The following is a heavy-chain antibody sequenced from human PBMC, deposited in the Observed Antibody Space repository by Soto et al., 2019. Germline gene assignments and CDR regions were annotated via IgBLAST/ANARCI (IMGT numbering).Heavy chain of an antibody. CDR3: ASGGNWFAH. CDR2: MYYNGNI. Sequence: PSATXSLTCNFSGGSSINYDFTWIRHSPEKGLEWIGYMYYNGNIKYNPSLKSRVTISIDTSKNRFSLTLKSVTAADTAVYYCASGGNWFAHRGQGVLVPVS. CDR1: GGSSINYD. V-gene: IGHV4-59*01. D-gene: IGHD3-16*01. J-gene: IGHJ5*02.